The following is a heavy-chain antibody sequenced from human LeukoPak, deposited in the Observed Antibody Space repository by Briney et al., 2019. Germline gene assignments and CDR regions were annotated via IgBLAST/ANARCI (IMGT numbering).Heavy chain of an antibody. CDR2: INPSDGST. D-gene: IGHD4-23*01. CDR3: ARDLATTVVHQPPKNDAFDN. Sequence: ASVKVSCNASGGAFSSFTISWVRKAPGQGLELMGIINPSDGSTTYAKKFQGRVTMTRDTSTSTVYMELSSLRSEDTTVYYCARDLATTVVHQPPKNDAFDNWGQGRMVIVAS. J-gene: IGHJ3*02. V-gene: IGHV1-46*01. CDR1: GGAFSSFT.